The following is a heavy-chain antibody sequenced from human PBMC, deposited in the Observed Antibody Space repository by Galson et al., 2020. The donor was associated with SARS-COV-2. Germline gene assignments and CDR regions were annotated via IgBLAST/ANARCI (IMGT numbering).Heavy chain of an antibody. CDR1: GFTFSSYA. D-gene: IGHD2-15*01. J-gene: IGHJ6*02. V-gene: IGHV3-30*04. Sequence: GGSLRLSCAASGFTFSSYAMHWVRQAPGKGLEWVAVISYDGSNNYYADSVKGRFTISRDNSKNTLSLQMNSLRTEDTAVYYCARAKGGAYNYGMDVWGQGTTVTVSS. CDR3: ARAKGGAYNYGMDV. CDR2: ISYDGSNN.